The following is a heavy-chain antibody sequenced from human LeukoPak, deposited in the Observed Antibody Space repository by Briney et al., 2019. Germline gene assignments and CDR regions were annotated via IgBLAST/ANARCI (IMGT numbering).Heavy chain of an antibody. V-gene: IGHV3-20*04. CDR2: INWNGGST. J-gene: IGHJ4*02. Sequence: PGGSLRLSCAASGFTFDDYGMSWVRHAPGKGLEWVSGINWNGGSTGYADSVKGRFTISRDNAKNSLYLQMNSLRAEDTALYYCAREGYSGSYGVIDYWGQGTLVTVSS. CDR1: GFTFDDYG. D-gene: IGHD1-26*01. CDR3: AREGYSGSYGVIDY.